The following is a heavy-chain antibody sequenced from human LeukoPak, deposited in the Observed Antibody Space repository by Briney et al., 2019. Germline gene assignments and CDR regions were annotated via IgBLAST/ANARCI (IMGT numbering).Heavy chain of an antibody. Sequence: PEGSLRLSCAASGFTFSNYAMRWVRQAPGKGLEWVSGISGSGDSTYYADSVKGRFTISRDNSKNTLYLQMNSLRAEDTAVYYCARRSGIAVAGAFDYWGQGTLVTVSS. CDR1: GFTFSNYA. CDR3: ARRSGIAVAGAFDY. D-gene: IGHD6-19*01. CDR2: ISGSGDST. V-gene: IGHV3-23*01. J-gene: IGHJ4*02.